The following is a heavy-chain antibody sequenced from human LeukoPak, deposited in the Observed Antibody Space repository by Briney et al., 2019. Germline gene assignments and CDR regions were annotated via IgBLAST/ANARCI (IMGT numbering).Heavy chain of an antibody. CDR3: ARRDTIPQGAFDI. CDR2: IYYSGST. J-gene: IGHJ3*02. V-gene: IGHV4-39*07. Sequence: SETLSLTCTVSGGSISSSSYYWGWIRQPPGKGLEWIGSIYYSGSTYYNPSLKSRVTISVDTSKNQFSLKLSSVTAADTAVYYCARRDTIPQGAFDIWGQGTMVTVTS. CDR1: GGSISSSSYY. D-gene: IGHD3-9*01.